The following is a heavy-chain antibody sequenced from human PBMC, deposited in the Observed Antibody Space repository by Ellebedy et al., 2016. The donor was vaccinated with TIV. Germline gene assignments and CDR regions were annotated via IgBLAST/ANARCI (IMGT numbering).Heavy chain of an antibody. J-gene: IGHJ4*02. V-gene: IGHV1-46*01. CDR3: ARGGADYYDSSGYSDWGIDY. Sequence: ASVKVSWXASGYTFTSYYMHWVRQAPGQGLEWMGIINPSGGSTSYAQKFQGRVTMTRDTSTSTVYMELSSLRSEDTAVYYCARGGADYYDSSGYSDWGIDYWGQGTLVTVSS. D-gene: IGHD3-22*01. CDR2: INPSGGST. CDR1: GYTFTSYY.